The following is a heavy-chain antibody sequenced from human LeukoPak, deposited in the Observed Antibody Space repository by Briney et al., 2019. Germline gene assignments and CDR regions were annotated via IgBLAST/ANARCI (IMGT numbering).Heavy chain of an antibody. CDR1: GSIRGYF. CDR3: TRVNGYSNSFYYYYYMDV. D-gene: IGHD4-11*01. CDR2: IYYSWST. J-gene: IGHJ6*03. Sequence: SETLSLTCTVSGSIRGYFWTWIRQRPGKGLGWVGYIYYSWSTNYNPSLKRRVTKSVHRPNNQFSLKLGVVTCADTAVYYCTRVNGYSNSFYYYYYMDVWGKGTTVSVSS. V-gene: IGHV4-59*01.